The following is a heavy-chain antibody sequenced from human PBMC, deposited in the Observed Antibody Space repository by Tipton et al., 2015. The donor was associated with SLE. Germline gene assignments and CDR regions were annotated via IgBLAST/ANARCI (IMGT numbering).Heavy chain of an antibody. J-gene: IGHJ2*01. V-gene: IGHV4-39*01. CDR3: ARQVYGGWSYWYFDL. Sequence: TLSLTCTVSGGSISSNSYYWGWIRQPPGKGLEWIGSMYNSGSTNYNPSLKSRVTISVDTSKNQFSLNLSSVTAADKAVYYCARQVYGGWSYWYFDLWGRGTLVTVSS. CDR1: GGSISSNSYY. CDR2: MYNSGST. D-gene: IGHD6-19*01.